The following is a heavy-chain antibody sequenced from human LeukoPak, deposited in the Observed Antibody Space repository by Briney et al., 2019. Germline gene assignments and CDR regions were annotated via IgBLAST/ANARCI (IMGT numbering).Heavy chain of an antibody. J-gene: IGHJ4*02. V-gene: IGHV3-21*01. CDR1: GFTFSSYS. CDR3: ARGGAMFRGVSPLDY. Sequence: GGSLRLSCAASGFTFSSYSVNWVRQAPGKGLEWVSSISSSGSYIYYADSVKGRFTISRDNAKNSLYLQMNSLRAEDTAVYYCARGGAMFRGVSPLDYWGQGTLVTVSS. D-gene: IGHD3-10*01. CDR2: ISSSGSYI.